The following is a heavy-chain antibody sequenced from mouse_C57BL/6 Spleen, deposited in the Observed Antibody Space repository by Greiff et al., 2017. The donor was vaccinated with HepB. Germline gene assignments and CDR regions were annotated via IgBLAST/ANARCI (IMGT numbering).Heavy chain of an antibody. Sequence: VQLQQSGAELARPGASVKLSCKASGYTFTSYGISWVKQSTGQGLEWIGEIYPRSGNTYYNEKFKGKATLTVDKSSSTAYMELRSLTSEDSAVYFCARLDSSGYDYWGQGTTLTVSS. CDR3: ARLDSSGYDY. V-gene: IGHV1-81*01. D-gene: IGHD3-2*02. CDR1: GYTFTSYG. CDR2: IYPRSGNT. J-gene: IGHJ2*01.